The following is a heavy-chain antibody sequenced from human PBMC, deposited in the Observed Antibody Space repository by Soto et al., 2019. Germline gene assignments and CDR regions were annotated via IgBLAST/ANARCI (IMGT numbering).Heavy chain of an antibody. V-gene: IGHV4-39*01. CDR2: IYYSGST. Sequence: SETLSLTCTVSGGSISSSSYYWGWIRQPPGKGLEWIGSIYYSGSTYYNPSLKSRVTISVDTSKNQFSLKLSSVTAADTAVYYCARVQNYGMDVWGQGTTVTVSS. CDR1: GGSISSSSYY. CDR3: ARVQNYGMDV. J-gene: IGHJ6*02.